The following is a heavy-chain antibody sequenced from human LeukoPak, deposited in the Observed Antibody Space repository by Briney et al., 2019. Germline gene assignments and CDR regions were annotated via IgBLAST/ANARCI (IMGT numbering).Heavy chain of an antibody. CDR3: ARDLTGYSSGWYDDNWFDP. Sequence: SETLSLTCTVSGGSISSISYYWGWIRQPPGKGLEWIVSMYYSGSTYNNPSLKSRVTISVDTSKNQFSLKLSSVTAADTAVYYCARDLTGYSSGWYDDNWFDPWGQGTLVTVSS. CDR1: GGSISSISYY. J-gene: IGHJ5*02. V-gene: IGHV4-39*07. D-gene: IGHD6-19*01. CDR2: MYYSGST.